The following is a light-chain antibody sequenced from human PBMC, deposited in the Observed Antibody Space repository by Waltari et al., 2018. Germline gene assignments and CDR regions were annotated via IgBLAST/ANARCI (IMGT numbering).Light chain of an antibody. CDR1: STAVGGYNY. Sequence: QSALTQPAPVPGSPGQSITTSCTGTSTAVGGYNYFSWYQQHPGTAPKLMIYDVSNRPSGVSNRFSGSKSGNTASLTISGLQAEDEADYYCSSYTSSSTVVFGGGTKLTVL. CDR2: DVS. CDR3: SSYTSSSTVV. V-gene: IGLV2-14*01. J-gene: IGLJ2*01.